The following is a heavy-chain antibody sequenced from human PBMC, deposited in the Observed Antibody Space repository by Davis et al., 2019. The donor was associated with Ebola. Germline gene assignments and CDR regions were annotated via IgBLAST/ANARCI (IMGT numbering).Heavy chain of an antibody. CDR1: GGSISSSNW. J-gene: IGHJ6*03. D-gene: IGHD5-18*01. V-gene: IGHV4-4*02. Sequence: MPGGSLRLSCAVSGGSISSSNWSSWVRQPPGKGLEWIGEIYHSGSTNTNPSLKSRVTISVDKSKNQFSLNLSSVIAADTAVYYCSRANGYPLYNMDVWGKGTTVTVSS. CDR3: SRANGYPLYNMDV. CDR2: IYHSGST.